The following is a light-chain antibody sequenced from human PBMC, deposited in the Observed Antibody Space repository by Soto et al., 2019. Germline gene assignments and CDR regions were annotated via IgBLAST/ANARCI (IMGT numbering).Light chain of an antibody. J-gene: IGLJ2*01. CDR2: GNS. CDR3: QSYDSSLSGSVV. CDR1: RSNIGAGYD. V-gene: IGLV1-40*01. Sequence: QSVLTQPPSVSGAPGQRVTISCTGSRSNIGAGYDVHWYQQLPGTAPKLLIYGNSNRPSGFPDRFSGSKSGTSASLAITGFQAEDEDDYYCQSYDSSLSGSVVFGGGTKLTVL.